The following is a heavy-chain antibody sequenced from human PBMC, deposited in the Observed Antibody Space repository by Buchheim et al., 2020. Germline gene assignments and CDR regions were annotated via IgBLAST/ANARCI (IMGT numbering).Heavy chain of an antibody. CDR3: TTRGDFWSGYSQEYYYYGMDV. D-gene: IGHD3-3*01. V-gene: IGHV3-15*01. CDR2: IKSKTDGGTT. J-gene: IGHJ6*02. CDR1: GFTFSNAW. Sequence: EVQLVESGGGLVKPGGSLRLSCAVSGFTFSNAWLSWVRQAPGKGLEWVGRIKSKTDGGTTDYAAPVKGRFTISRDDSKNTLYLQMNSLKTEDTAVYYCTTRGDFWSGYSQEYYYYGMDVWGQGTT.